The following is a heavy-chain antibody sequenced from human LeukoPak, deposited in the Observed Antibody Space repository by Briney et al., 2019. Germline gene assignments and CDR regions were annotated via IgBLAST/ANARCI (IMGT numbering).Heavy chain of an antibody. CDR1: GFTSSSYG. Sequence: GGSPRLSCAASGFTSSSYGMHWVRQAPGKGLEGVAFIRYDGSNKYYADSVKGRFTISRDNSKNTLYLQMNSLRAEDTAVYYCAKDWSPGYYYYYYMDVWGKGTTVTVSS. CDR3: AKDWSPGYYYYYYMDV. CDR2: IRYDGSNK. J-gene: IGHJ6*03. V-gene: IGHV3-30*02.